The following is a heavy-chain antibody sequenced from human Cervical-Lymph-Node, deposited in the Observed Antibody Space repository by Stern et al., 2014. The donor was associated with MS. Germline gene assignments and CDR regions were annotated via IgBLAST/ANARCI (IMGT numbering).Heavy chain of an antibody. V-gene: IGHV1-69*01. Sequence: VQLVESGAEVKKPGSSVKVSCKVSRGTFSNHAINWVRQAPGQGLEWMGGIIPSVGSTKYSQKLQGRVTVTADESTSTAYMELGSLTSEDTAIYYCARVWERIATRPRYWYFDLWGRGTLVTVSS. CDR3: ARVWERIATRPRYWYFDL. CDR2: IIPSVGST. D-gene: IGHD6-6*01. CDR1: RGTFSNHA. J-gene: IGHJ2*01.